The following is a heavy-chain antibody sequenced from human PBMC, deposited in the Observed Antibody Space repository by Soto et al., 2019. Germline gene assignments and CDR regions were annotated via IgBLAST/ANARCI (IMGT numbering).Heavy chain of an antibody. CDR3: ARTAIVVVPAEDVWFDP. CDR1: GGTFSSYA. V-gene: IGHV1-69*13. D-gene: IGHD2-2*01. J-gene: IGHJ5*02. CDR2: IIPIFGTA. Sequence: ASVKVSCKASGGTFSSYAISWVRQAPGQGLEWMGGIIPIFGTANYAQKFQGRVTITADESTSTAYMELSSLRSEDTAVYYCARTAIVVVPAEDVWFDPWGQGTLVTVSS.